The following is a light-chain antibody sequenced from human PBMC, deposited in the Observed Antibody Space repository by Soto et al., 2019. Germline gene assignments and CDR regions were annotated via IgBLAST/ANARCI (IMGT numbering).Light chain of an antibody. J-gene: IGLJ1*01. CDR3: AAWDDSLNGLYV. CDR2: SNN. V-gene: IGLV1-44*01. Sequence: QSALTQPPSASGTPGQRVTISCSGSSSNIGSNTVNWYQQLPGTAPKLLIYSNNQRPSVVPDRFSRSKSGTSASLAISGLQSEDEADYYCAAWDDSLNGLYVFGTGTKVTVL. CDR1: SSNIGSNT.